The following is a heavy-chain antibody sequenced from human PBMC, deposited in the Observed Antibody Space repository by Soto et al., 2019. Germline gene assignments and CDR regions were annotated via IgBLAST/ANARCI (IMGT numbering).Heavy chain of an antibody. J-gene: IGHJ4*02. CDR3: ARTRMIESWIDS. Sequence: SETLSLTCNVSGSSISSYYWSWIRQPPGKGLEWIGYVYYTGSTIYNPSLKSRVTISVDMSKKEFSLRLSSVIAADTAVYYCARTRMIESWIDSWGQGTQVT. D-gene: IGHD3-16*01. V-gene: IGHV4-59*01. CDR1: GSSISSYY. CDR2: VYYTGST.